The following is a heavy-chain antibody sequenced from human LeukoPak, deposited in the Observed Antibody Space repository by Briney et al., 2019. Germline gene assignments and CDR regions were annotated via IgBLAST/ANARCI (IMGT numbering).Heavy chain of an antibody. Sequence: ASVKVSCKVSGYTLTELSMHWVRQAPGKGLEWMGGFDPEDGETIYAQKFQGRVTMTEDTSTDTAYMELSSLRSEDTAVYHCATVAVAGTPPYFDYWGQGTLVTVSS. J-gene: IGHJ4*02. CDR3: ATVAVAGTPPYFDY. D-gene: IGHD6-19*01. CDR1: GYTLTELS. V-gene: IGHV1-24*01. CDR2: FDPEDGET.